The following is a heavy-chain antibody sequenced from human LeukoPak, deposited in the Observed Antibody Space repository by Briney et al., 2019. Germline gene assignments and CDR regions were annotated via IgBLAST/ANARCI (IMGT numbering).Heavy chain of an antibody. D-gene: IGHD2-2*01. CDR3: ASSCSTSCHDAFDI. CDR1: GGSFSGYY. V-gene: IGHV4-34*01. J-gene: IGHJ3*02. CDR2: INHSGST. Sequence: SETLSPTCAVYGGSFSGYYWSWIRQPPGKGLEWIGEINHSGSTNYNPSLKSRVTISVDTSKNQFSLKLSSVTAADTAVYYCASSCSTSCHDAFDIWGQGTMVTVSS.